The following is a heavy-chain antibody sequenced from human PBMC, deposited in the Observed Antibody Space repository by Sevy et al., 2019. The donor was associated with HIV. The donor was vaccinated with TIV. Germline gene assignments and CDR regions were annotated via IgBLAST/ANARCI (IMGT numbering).Heavy chain of an antibody. CDR1: GFNFQTVG. Sequence: GGSLRLSCSAFGFNFQTVGMHWIRQAPGKGPEWLAVISSDGINHNYAASVKGRFTIYRDNSKSLLFLQMNSLTPNDTAVYFCTKESLSATYIRGDFDHWGQGTLVTVSS. CDR3: TKESLSATYIRGDFDH. J-gene: IGHJ4*02. D-gene: IGHD3-10*02. CDR2: ISSDGINH. V-gene: IGHV3-30*18.